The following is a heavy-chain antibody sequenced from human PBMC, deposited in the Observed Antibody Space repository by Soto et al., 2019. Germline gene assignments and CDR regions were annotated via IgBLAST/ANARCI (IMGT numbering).Heavy chain of an antibody. V-gene: IGHV4-30-2*01. CDR2: IYHSGST. CDR1: GGSISSGGYS. Sequence: PSETLSLTCAVSGGSISSGGYSWSWIRQPPGKGLEWIGYIYHSGSTYYNPSLKSRVTISVDRSKNQFSLKLSSVTAADTAVCYCARAATVTTGYWYFDLWGRGTLVTVSS. CDR3: ARAATVTTGYWYFDL. D-gene: IGHD4-17*01. J-gene: IGHJ2*01.